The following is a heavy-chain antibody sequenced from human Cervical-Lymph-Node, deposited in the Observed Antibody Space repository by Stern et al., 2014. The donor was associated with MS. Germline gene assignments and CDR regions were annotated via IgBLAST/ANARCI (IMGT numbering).Heavy chain of an antibody. V-gene: IGHV1-46*03. J-gene: IGHJ4*02. CDR1: GYSFTTYW. CDR2: INPSGDYT. Sequence: VQLVQSGAEVKKPGASVKVSFQASGYSFTTYWMPWVRQAPGQGLEWMGIINPSGDYTYYPQKFQGRITMNRDTSTSTVYMELSSLRSEDTAVYYCGRVPTTSTSGGGPDYWGQGTLVTVSS. CDR3: GRVPTTSTSGGGPDY. D-gene: IGHD1/OR15-1a*01.